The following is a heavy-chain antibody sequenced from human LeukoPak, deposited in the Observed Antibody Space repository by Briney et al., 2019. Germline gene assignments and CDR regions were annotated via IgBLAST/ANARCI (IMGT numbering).Heavy chain of an antibody. V-gene: IGHV3-33*06. CDR3: AKEDRTTAVFDY. Sequence: PGRSLRLSCAASGFTFSSYVMHWVRQAPGKGLEWVALIWSDGSNKYYADSVKGRSTISRDNSKNTLYLQMNSLRAEDTAVYYCAKEDRTTAVFDYWGQGTLVTVSS. CDR1: GFTFSSYV. D-gene: IGHD1-7*01. CDR2: IWSDGSNK. J-gene: IGHJ4*02.